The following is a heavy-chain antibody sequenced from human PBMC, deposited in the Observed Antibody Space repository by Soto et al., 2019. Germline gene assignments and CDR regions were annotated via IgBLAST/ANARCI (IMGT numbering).Heavy chain of an antibody. V-gene: IGHV5-51*01. D-gene: IGHD2-8*02. Sequence: GESLKISCQASGYSFSNFWIAGVRQMPGEGLEWLGIIYPDDSDTRYSPSFLGQVTISADKSIKTTYLQWSSLKASDTAIYFCASSVLVTSTMNYFDLWGQGTLVTVSS. CDR3: ASSVLVTSTMNYFDL. CDR1: GYSFSNFW. J-gene: IGHJ4*02. CDR2: IYPDDSDT.